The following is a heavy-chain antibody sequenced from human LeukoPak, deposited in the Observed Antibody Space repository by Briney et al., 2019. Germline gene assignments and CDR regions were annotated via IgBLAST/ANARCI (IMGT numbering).Heavy chain of an antibody. CDR3: AKARGGDYFDC. Sequence: SQTLSLTCTVSGGSISSGSYYWSWIRQPAGKGLEWIGRIYTSGSTNYNPSLKSRVTMSVDTSKNQFSLKLSSVTAADTAVYYCAKARGGDYFDCWGQGTLVTVSS. D-gene: IGHD2-21*01. CDR2: IYTSGST. J-gene: IGHJ4*02. CDR1: GGSISSGSYY. V-gene: IGHV4-61*02.